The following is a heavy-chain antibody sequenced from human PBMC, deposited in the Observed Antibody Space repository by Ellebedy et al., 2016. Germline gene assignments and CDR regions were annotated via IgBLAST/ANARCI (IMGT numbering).Heavy chain of an antibody. V-gene: IGHV3-30*14. D-gene: IGHD3-22*01. CDR1: GFTFSSYA. J-gene: IGHJ3*02. Sequence: GESLKISCAASGFTFSSYAMHWVRQAPGKGLEWVAVISYDGSNKYYADSVKGRFTISGDNSKNTLYLQMNSLRAEDTAVYYCASSSESTMIVVVHAFDIWGQGTMVTVSS. CDR2: ISYDGSNK. CDR3: ASSSESTMIVVVHAFDI.